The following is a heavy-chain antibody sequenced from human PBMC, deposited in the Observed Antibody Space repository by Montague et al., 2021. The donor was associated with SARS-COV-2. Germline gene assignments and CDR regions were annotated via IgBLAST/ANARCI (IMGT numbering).Heavy chain of an antibody. CDR3: ARGRQHFNMIVVVMTGGEYYFDY. D-gene: IGHD3-22*01. V-gene: IGHV4-34*01. J-gene: IGHJ4*02. CDR1: GGSITDYY. CDR2: INHRGTS. Sequence: SETLSLTCAVYGGSITDYYWSWIRQPPGKGLEWIGEINHRGTSNYNPSLKSRVSISVDTSKNQFSLYLGSVTAADTAVYYCARGRQHFNMIVVVMTGGEYYFDYWAPGTLVTVSS.